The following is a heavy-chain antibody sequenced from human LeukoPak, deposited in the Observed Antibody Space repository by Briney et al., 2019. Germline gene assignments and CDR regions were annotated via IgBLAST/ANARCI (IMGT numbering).Heavy chain of an antibody. V-gene: IGHV4-4*07. CDR3: ARENKYFYDSSGYYNDAFDI. D-gene: IGHD3-22*01. J-gene: IGHJ3*02. CDR2: IYTSGST. Sequence: SETLSLTXTVSGGSISSYYWSWIRQPAGKGLEWIGRIYTSGSTNYNPSLKSRVTMSVDTSKNQFSLKLSSVTAADTAVYYCARENKYFYDSSGYYNDAFDIWGQGTMVTVSS. CDR1: GGSISSYY.